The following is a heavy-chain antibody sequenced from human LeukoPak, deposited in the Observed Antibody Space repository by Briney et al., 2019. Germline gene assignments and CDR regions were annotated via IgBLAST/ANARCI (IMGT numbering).Heavy chain of an antibody. J-gene: IGHJ4*02. CDR1: GFTFSSYG. V-gene: IGHV3-30*02. CDR2: IRYDGSNK. CDR3: AKSFGPVIAAAGTGAD. Sequence: PGGSLRLSCVASGFTFSSYGMHWVRQAPGKGLEWVSFIRYDGSNKYYADSVKGRFTISRDNSKNTLYLQMNSLRGEDTAVYYCAKSFGPVIAAAGTGADWGQGTLVTVSS. D-gene: IGHD6-13*01.